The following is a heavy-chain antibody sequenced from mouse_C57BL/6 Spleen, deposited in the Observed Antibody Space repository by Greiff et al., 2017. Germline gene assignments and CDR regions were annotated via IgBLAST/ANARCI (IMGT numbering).Heavy chain of an antibody. Sequence: VQVVESGPGLVAPSQSLSITCTVSGFSLTSYAISWVRQPPGKGLEWLGVIWTGGGTNYNSALRSRLSISKDNSKSQVFLKMNSLQTDDTARYYWARIYYDYDGPCAYWGQGTMVTVTA. D-gene: IGHD2-4*01. J-gene: IGHJ3*01. CDR2: IWTGGGT. V-gene: IGHV2-9-1*01. CDR1: GFSLTSYA. CDR3: ARIYYDYDGPCAY.